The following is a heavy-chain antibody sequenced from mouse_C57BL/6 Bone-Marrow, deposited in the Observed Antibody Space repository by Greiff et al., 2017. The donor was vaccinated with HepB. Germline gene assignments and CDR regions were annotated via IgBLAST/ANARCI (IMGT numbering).Heavy chain of an antibody. D-gene: IGHD1-1*01. Sequence: VQLQQSGAELARPGASVKLSCKASGYTFTSYGISWAKQRTGQGLEWIGEIYPRSGNTYYNEKFKGKATLTADKSSSTAYMELRSLTSEVSAVYFWAYGSSPSWYFDVWGTGTTVTVSS. CDR3: AYGSSPSWYFDV. CDR1: GYTFTSYG. CDR2: IYPRSGNT. V-gene: IGHV1-81*01. J-gene: IGHJ1*03.